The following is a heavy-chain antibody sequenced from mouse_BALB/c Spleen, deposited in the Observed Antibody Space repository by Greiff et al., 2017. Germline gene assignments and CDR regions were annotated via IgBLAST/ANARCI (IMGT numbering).Heavy chain of an antibody. V-gene: IGHV5-12-1*01. CDR2: ISSGGGST. CDR1: GFAFSSYD. D-gene: IGHD2-4*01. Sequence: EVQLVESGGGLVKPGGSLKLSCAASGFAFSSYDMSWVRQTPEKRLEWVACISSGGGSTYYPDTVKGRFTISRDNAKNTLYLQMSSLKSEDAAMYYCAREGMITTGAWFAYWGQGTLVTVSA. J-gene: IGHJ3*01. CDR3: AREGMITTGAWFAY.